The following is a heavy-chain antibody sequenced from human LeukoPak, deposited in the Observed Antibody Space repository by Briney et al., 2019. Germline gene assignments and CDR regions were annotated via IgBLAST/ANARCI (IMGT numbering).Heavy chain of an antibody. J-gene: IGHJ4*02. CDR1: GFNFSSHW. V-gene: IGHV3-74*01. Sequence: GGSLRLSCAASGFNFSSHWMHWVRQTPGQGLLWVSRINSGGSGTSYADSVEGRFTISRDNAKNTVSLQMNSLRAEDTAVYFCASSLGPLTEYWGQGTLVTVSS. CDR3: ASSLGPLTEY. D-gene: IGHD7-27*01. CDR2: INSGGSGT.